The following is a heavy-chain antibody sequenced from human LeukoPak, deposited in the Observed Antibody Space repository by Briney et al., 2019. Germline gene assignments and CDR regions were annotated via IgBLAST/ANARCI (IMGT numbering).Heavy chain of an antibody. CDR3: ARGKYSAFDI. CDR1: GDSVSSNSVA. CDR2: TFYRSKWYN. D-gene: IGHD2/OR15-2a*01. Sequence: SQTLSLTRATSGDSVSSNSVAWNWIRQSPSRGLEWLGRTFYRSKWYNDYAVSVKSRITINPDTSKNQFSLQLSSATPEDTAVYYCARGKYSAFDIWGQGTMVTVSS. J-gene: IGHJ3*02. V-gene: IGHV6-1*01.